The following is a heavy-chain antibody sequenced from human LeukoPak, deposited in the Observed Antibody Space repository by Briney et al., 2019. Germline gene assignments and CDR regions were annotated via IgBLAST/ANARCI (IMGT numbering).Heavy chain of an antibody. Sequence: ASVKVSCTASGYTFTAHHLHLVRRAPGQGLEWMGWVHPNSGDTNYAQKFQGRVTMTRDTSASTAYMELNTLRFDDTAVYYCTCGRGFNYDYWGQGTLVTVSS. D-gene: IGHD1-14*01. J-gene: IGHJ4*02. V-gene: IGHV1-2*02. CDR3: TCGRGFNYDY. CDR1: GYTFTAHH. CDR2: VHPNSGDT.